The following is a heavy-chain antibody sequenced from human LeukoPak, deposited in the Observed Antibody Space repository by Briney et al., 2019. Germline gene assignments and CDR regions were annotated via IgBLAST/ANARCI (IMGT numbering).Heavy chain of an antibody. D-gene: IGHD2-2*01. CDR2: INHSGST. CDR3: ARAGRYQLLFTPERYFDY. CDR1: GGSFSGYY. Sequence: SETLSLTCAVSGGSFSGYYWSWIRQPPGKGLEWIGEINHSGSTNYNPSLKSRVTISVDTSKNQFSLKLSSVTAADTAVYYCARAGRYQLLFTPERYFDYWGQGTLVTVSS. J-gene: IGHJ4*02. V-gene: IGHV4-34*01.